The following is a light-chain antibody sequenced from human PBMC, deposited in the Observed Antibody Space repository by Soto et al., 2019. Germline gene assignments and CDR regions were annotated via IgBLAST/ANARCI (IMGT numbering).Light chain of an antibody. V-gene: IGLV1-44*01. J-gene: IGLJ3*02. CDR3: GAWDNSLKGWV. Sequence: QSVLTRPPSASGTPGQTVTISCSGNTSNIGSNTVNWYQQFPGTAPKFLIFSTTQRPSGVPARFSGSKSGTSASLAIGGLQPDDEAHYYCGAWDNSLKGWVFGGGTKLTVL. CDR2: STT. CDR1: TSNIGSNT.